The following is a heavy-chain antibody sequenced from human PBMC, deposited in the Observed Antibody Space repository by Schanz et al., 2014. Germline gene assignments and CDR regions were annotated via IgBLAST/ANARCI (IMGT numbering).Heavy chain of an antibody. CDR1: GFTFSDYY. D-gene: IGHD6-19*01. J-gene: IGHJ6*02. CDR3: ASVIMVAGNHRDGRDV. V-gene: IGHV3-11*01. Sequence: QVQLVDSGGGLVKPGGSLRLSCAASGFTFSDYYMTWIRQAPGKGLEWVAFIWYDGSNKYYADSVKGRFVISRDNARSSLYLQMSSLRDGDTAVYYCASVIMVAGNHRDGRDVWGQGTTVIVSS. CDR2: IWYDGSNK.